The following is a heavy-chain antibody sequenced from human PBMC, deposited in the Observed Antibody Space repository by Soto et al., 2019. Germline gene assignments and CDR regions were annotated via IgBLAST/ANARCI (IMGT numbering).Heavy chain of an antibody. V-gene: IGHV3-72*01. D-gene: IGHD3-16*01. J-gene: IGHJ4*02. CDR3: VRVRLGARTRVFDY. CDR1: GFTFSDHY. CDR2: IRNRANSYGT. Sequence: EVQLVESGGGSVQPGGSLRLSCAASGFTFSDHYMDWVRQAPGKGLEWAGRIRNRANSYGTDYAAAVNGRFTISRDDSRNSLYLQMSSVRTEDTAVYYCVRVRLGARTRVFDYGGQGTRVTVSS.